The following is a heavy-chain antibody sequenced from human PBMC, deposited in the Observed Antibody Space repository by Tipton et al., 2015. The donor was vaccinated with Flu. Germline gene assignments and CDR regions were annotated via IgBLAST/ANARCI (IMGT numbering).Heavy chain of an antibody. J-gene: IGHJ6*02. D-gene: IGHD5-18*01. CDR2: INPSGGST. Sequence: QMQLVQSGAEVKKPGASVKVSCKASGYTFTSYYMHWVRQAPGQGLEWMGIINPSGGSTSYAQKFQGRVTMTRDTSTSTVYMELSSLRSEDTAVYYCASEPGYVDTANYYGMAVWGQGPTVTVSS. CDR3: ASEPGYVDTANYYGMAV. V-gene: IGHV1-46*01. CDR1: GYTFTSYY.